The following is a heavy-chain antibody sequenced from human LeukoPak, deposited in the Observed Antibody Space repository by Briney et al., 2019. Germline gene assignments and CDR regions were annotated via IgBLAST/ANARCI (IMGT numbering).Heavy chain of an antibody. CDR2: INPSGSST. J-gene: IGHJ4*02. V-gene: IGHV1-46*01. CDR3: ARLGAAAVDY. CDR1: GYTFTSYY. Sequence: ASVKVSCKASGYTFTSYYMHWVRQAPGQGLEWMGIINPSGSSTSYAQKFQGRVTMTRDRSTSTVYMELSSLRFEDTAVYYCARLGAAAVDYWGQGTLVTVSS. D-gene: IGHD6-13*01.